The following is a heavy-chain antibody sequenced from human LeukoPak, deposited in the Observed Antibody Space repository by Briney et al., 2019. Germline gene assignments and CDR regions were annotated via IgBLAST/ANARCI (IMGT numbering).Heavy chain of an antibody. V-gene: IGHV2-70*11. CDR1: GFSLSTSGMS. D-gene: IGHD2/OR15-2a*01. CDR3: ARPFPAAGYGMDV. CDR2: IDWDEDK. J-gene: IGHJ6*02. Sequence: SGPALVKPTQTLTLTCTFSGFSLSTSGMSVSWIRQPPGKALEWLARIDWDEDKYLSTSLKTRLTISKDTSKNQVVLTMTNMDPVDTATYYCARPFPAAGYGMDVWGQGTTVTVSS.